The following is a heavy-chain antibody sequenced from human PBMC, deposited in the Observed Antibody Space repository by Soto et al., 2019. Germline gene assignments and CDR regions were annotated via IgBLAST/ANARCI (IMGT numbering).Heavy chain of an antibody. Sequence: PGGSLRLSCAASGFTFADHGMRWVRQAPGKGLEWVSGINWNGGSTGYADSVKGRFTISRDNAKNSLYLQMNSLRAEDTALYHCASWPITMVRGVMGAFDIWGQGTMVTVSS. J-gene: IGHJ3*02. D-gene: IGHD3-10*01. CDR1: GFTFADHG. CDR3: ASWPITMVRGVMGAFDI. CDR2: INWNGGST. V-gene: IGHV3-20*01.